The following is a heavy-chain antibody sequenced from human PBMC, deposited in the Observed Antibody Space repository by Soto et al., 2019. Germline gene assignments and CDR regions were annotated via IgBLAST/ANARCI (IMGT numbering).Heavy chain of an antibody. Sequence: ASVKVSCKASGYSFTDYYMYWVRQAPGQGLEWMGWINPVHGGTKYAQKFQGRVTMTRDTSITTAYMELRSLRSDDTAVYYCAITPGWFAGMAVWGQGTTVTVSS. D-gene: IGHD6-19*01. CDR1: GYSFTDYY. CDR2: INPVHGGT. V-gene: IGHV1-2*02. J-gene: IGHJ6*02. CDR3: AITPGWFAGMAV.